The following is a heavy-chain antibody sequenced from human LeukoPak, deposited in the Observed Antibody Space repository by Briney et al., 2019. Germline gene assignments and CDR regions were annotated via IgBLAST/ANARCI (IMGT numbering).Heavy chain of an antibody. V-gene: IGHV1-69*01. CDR3: ARDFVHPDGYNYHYFDY. D-gene: IGHD5-24*01. Sequence: SVKVSCKASGDTFSSYAISWVRQAPGQGLEWMGGIIPIFDTPNYAQNFQGRVTITADESTSTAYIELSSLRSEDTAVYYCARDFVHPDGYNYHYFDYWGQGTLVTVSS. CDR1: GDTFSSYA. CDR2: IIPIFDTP. J-gene: IGHJ4*02.